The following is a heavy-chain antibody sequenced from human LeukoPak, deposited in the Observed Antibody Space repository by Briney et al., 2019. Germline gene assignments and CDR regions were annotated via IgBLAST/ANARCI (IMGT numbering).Heavy chain of an antibody. CDR1: GYTFTNYG. CDR2: ISAYNGDT. CDR3: ARDFSNTSGFKVVVDY. Sequence: GASVKVCCKASGYTFTNYGITWVRQAPGQGLEWMGWISAYNGDTKYAQKLQGRVTMTTDTSTSTAYMELRSLTSDDTAVYYCARDFSNTSGFKVVVDYWGQGTLVTVSS. V-gene: IGHV1-18*01. J-gene: IGHJ4*02. D-gene: IGHD3-22*01.